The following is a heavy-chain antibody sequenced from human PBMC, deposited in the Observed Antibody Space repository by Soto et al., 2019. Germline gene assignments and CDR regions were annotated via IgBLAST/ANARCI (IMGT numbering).Heavy chain of an antibody. D-gene: IGHD6-13*01. CDR3: AKSIAVAGNYYHYGLDV. CDR1: GFTFSSYG. J-gene: IGHJ6*02. CDR2: ISYVGNNK. Sequence: GGSLRLSCAASGFTFSSYGMHWVRQAPGKGLEWVAVISYVGNNKYYADSVKGRFTISRDNSKNTLYLQMNSLRAEDTAVYFCAKSIAVAGNYYHYGLDVWGQGTTVTVSS. V-gene: IGHV3-30*18.